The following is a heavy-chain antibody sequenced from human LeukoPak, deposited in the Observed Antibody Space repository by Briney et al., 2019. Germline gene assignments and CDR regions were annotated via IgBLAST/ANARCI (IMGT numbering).Heavy chain of an antibody. V-gene: IGHV3-53*01. CDR3: ARSPRIYDNSGYYLVEYFDL. J-gene: IGHJ2*01. D-gene: IGHD3-22*01. CDR2: IYSGGST. CDR1: GFTVSTNY. Sequence: PGGSLTLSCAASGFTVSTNYMSWVRQAPGKGLEWVSIIYSGGSTSYADSVKGRFTISRDISKNTLFLQMSSLRAEDTAVYYCARSPRIYDNSGYYLVEYFDLWGRGTLVTVSS.